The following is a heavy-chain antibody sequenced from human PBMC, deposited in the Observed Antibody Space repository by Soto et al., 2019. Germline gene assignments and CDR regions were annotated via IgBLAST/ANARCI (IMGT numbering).Heavy chain of an antibody. V-gene: IGHV4-39*01. D-gene: IGHD3-16*01. CDR3: ARGAPQLFIHPTPARWFDP. CDR2: FFIGGNT. J-gene: IGHJ5*02. Sequence: SETLSLTCTVSGGSISSSTYYWGWMRQPPGKGLEWIASFFIGGNTYYNPSLKSRVTISVDTSKNQFSLKLSSVTAADTAVYYCARGAPQLFIHPTPARWFDPWGQGTLVTVSS. CDR1: GGSISSSTYY.